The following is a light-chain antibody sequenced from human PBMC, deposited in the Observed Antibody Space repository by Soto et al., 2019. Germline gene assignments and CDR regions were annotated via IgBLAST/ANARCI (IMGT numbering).Light chain of an antibody. CDR3: QSADNSGIYYV. Sequence: SYELTQPPSVSVSPGQTARITCSGDAFPKQYAYWYQQKPGQAPILVIYKDTERPSGIPERFSGSSSGTTVTLTISGVQAGDEADYYCQSADNSGIYYVFGTGTKLTVL. CDR2: KDT. V-gene: IGLV3-25*02. CDR1: AFPKQY. J-gene: IGLJ1*01.